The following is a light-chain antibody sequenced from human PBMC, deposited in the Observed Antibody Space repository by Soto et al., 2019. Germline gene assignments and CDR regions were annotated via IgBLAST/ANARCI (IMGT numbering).Light chain of an antibody. Sequence: QSVRNQPPSASGAPGQSVTISCTGTSSDVGGYNYVSWYQQHPGKAPKLMIYEVSKWPSGVPDRFSGSKSGNTASLTVSGLQAEDEADYYCSSYAGSIFYVFGTGTKVTVL. CDR1: SSDVGGYNY. J-gene: IGLJ1*01. V-gene: IGLV2-8*01. CDR3: SSYAGSIFYV. CDR2: EVS.